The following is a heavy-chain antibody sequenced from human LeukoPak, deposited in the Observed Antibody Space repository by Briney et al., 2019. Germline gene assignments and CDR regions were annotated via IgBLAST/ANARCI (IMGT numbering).Heavy chain of an antibody. CDR1: GFTFSTYA. CDR2: ISGSGGST. Sequence: YPGGSLRLSCAASGFTFSTYAMSWVRLAPGKGLEWVSGISGSGGSTYYADSVKGRFTSSRDNSNNTLYVQMNSLRVEDTAVYYCVKSGGLSGSGRLAMDVWGQGTTVTVSS. V-gene: IGHV3-23*01. CDR3: VKSGGLSGSGRLAMDV. D-gene: IGHD3-10*01. J-gene: IGHJ6*02.